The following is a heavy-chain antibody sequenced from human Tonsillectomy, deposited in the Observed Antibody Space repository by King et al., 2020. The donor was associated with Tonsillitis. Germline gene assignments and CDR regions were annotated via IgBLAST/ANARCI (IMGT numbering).Heavy chain of an antibody. CDR2: ISGSGGST. V-gene: IGHV3-23*01. CDR1: GFTFSSYA. J-gene: IGHJ3*02. Sequence: VQLMESGGGLVQPGGSLRLSCAASGFTFSSYAMSWVRQAPGKGLEWVSAISGSGGSTYYADSVKGRFTISRDNSKNTLYLQMNSLRAEDTAVYYCAKDKTRYSSGYYDAFDIWGQGTMVTVSS. D-gene: IGHD3-22*01. CDR3: AKDKTRYSSGYYDAFDI.